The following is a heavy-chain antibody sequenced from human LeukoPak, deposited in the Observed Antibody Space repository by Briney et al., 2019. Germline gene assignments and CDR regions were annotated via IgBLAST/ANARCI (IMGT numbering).Heavy chain of an antibody. J-gene: IGHJ3*02. V-gene: IGHV1-8*01. D-gene: IGHD2-21*01. CDR3: VRNKDCFNI. Sequence: ASVKVSCKDSGYTFTSYDIGWVRQATGQGLEWMGWMNHHSGNHGYAQQFQGRFTMTRAISISRAHMQLSSLRFEDTAMYYCVRNKDCFNIWGQGTMVTVSS. CDR2: MNHHSGNH. CDR1: GYTFTSYD.